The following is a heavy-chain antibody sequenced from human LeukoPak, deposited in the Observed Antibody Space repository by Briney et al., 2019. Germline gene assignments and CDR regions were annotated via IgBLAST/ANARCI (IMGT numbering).Heavy chain of an antibody. CDR2: IFNNANT. CDR1: GGSIRSYY. CDR3: AIRTIRGDNSYYDTDYFFGMDV. J-gene: IGHJ6*02. Sequence: PSETLSLTCTVSGGSIRSYYWSWIRQSPGKGLEWISYIFNNANTNYNPSLGSRVTISGDTSRDQFSLKLISVTAADSAVYYCAIRTIRGDNSYYDTDYFFGMDVWGQGTTVTVSS. V-gene: IGHV4-59*08. D-gene: IGHD3-9*01.